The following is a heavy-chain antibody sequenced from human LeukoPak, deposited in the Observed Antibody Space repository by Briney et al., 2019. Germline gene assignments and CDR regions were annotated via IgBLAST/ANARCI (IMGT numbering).Heavy chain of an antibody. CDR3: AKGRTGFSYGYGIDY. V-gene: IGHV3-7*03. CDR2: IKQDGSEK. J-gene: IGHJ4*02. CDR1: GGPISSYY. D-gene: IGHD5-18*01. Sequence: ETLSLTCTVSGGPISSYYWSWVRQAPGKGLEWVANIKQDGSEKYYVDSVKGRFTISRDNSKNTLYLQMNSLRAEDAAIYYCAKGRTGFSYGYGIDYWGQGTLVTVSS.